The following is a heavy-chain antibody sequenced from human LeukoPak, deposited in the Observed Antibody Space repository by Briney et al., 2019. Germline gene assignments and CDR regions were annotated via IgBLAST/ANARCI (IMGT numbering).Heavy chain of an antibody. Sequence: GGSLRLSCAASGFTFSSYWMSWVRQAPGKGLEWVANIKQDGSEKYYVDSVKGRFTISRDNAKNSLYLQMNSLRAEDTAVYYCAREGDFWSGYYGYWGQGTLVTVSS. CDR1: GFTFSSYW. CDR2: IKQDGSEK. V-gene: IGHV3-7*01. CDR3: AREGDFWSGYYGY. J-gene: IGHJ4*02. D-gene: IGHD3-3*01.